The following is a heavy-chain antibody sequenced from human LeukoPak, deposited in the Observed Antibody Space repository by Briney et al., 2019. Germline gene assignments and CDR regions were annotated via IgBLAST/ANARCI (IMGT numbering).Heavy chain of an antibody. CDR3: ARDSRWIQFDY. D-gene: IGHD5-18*01. Sequence: PGGSLRLSCAASRFFNWVRQAPGKGLEWVSGIVPSGGTTYYADSVKGRFTVSRDNSKNTLYLQMNSLRADDTAVYYCARDSRWIQFDYWGQGTLVTVSS. CDR2: IVPSGGTT. J-gene: IGHJ4*02. V-gene: IGHV3-23*01. CDR1: RFF.